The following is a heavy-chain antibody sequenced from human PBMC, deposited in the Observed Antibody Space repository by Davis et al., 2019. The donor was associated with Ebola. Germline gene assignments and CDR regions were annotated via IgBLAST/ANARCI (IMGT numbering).Heavy chain of an antibody. CDR2: INPSGGST. CDR1: GYTFTSYY. V-gene: IGHV1-46*01. J-gene: IGHJ4*02. Sequence: ASVKVSCKASGYTFTSYYMHWVRQAPGQGLEWMGIINPSGGSTSYAQKFQGRVTITADESTSTAYMELSSLRSEDTAVYYCAREGGITMVQSLDYWGQGTLVTVSS. CDR3: AREGGITMVQSLDY. D-gene: IGHD3-10*01.